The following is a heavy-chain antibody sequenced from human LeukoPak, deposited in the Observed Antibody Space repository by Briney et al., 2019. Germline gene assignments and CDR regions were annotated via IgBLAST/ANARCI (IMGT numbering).Heavy chain of an antibody. J-gene: IGHJ6*02. CDR1: GYTLTELS. Sequence: ASVKVSCKVSGYTLTELSMHWVRQAPGKGLEWMGGFDPEDGETICAQKFQGRVTMTEDTSTDTAYMELSSLRSEDTAVYYCATDRGYSYGMDVWGQGTTVTVSS. CDR2: FDPEDGET. V-gene: IGHV1-24*01. CDR3: ATDRGYSYGMDV. D-gene: IGHD5-18*01.